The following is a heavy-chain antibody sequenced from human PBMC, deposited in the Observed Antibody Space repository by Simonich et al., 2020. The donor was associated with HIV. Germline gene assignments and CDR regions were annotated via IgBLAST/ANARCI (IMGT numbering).Heavy chain of an antibody. J-gene: IGHJ5*02. Sequence: QVQLVQSGSAVKKPGASLKVSCKTSGYSFTSYDINWVRQATGQGHEWMGWTKPNIGNTGYAQKFHGRVTITRNTSISTPYMELSSTGSETTAVYYGARGPTFYSSSTKAWFDPWGQGTLVTVSS. V-gene: IGHV1-8*03. CDR2: TKPNIGNT. CDR1: GYSFTSYD. CDR3: ARGPTFYSSSTKAWFDP. D-gene: IGHD6-6*01.